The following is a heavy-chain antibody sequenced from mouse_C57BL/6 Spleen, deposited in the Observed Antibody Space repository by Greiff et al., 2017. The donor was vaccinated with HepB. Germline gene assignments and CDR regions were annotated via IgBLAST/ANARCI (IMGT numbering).Heavy chain of an antibody. Sequence: VQLQQSGAELVKPGASVKISCKASGYTFTDYYINWVKQRPGQGLEWIGKIGPGSGSTYYNEKFKGKATLTADKSSSTAYMQLSSLTSEDSAVYLWARSERQGQGDWFAYWGQWTLVTVSA. CDR1: GYTFTDYY. V-gene: IGHV1-77*01. CDR3: ARSERQGQGDWFAY. J-gene: IGHJ3*01. CDR2: IGPGSGST. D-gene: IGHD3-3*01.